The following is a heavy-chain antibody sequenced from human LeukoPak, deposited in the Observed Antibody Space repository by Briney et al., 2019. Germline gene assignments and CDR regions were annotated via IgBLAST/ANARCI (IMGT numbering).Heavy chain of an antibody. D-gene: IGHD3-10*01. CDR1: GFTFSAYW. CDR3: ARESPESVSSDDFDY. Sequence: GGSLRLSCATSGFTFSAYWMTWVRQAPGKGLEWVATIKQDGGQRYYLDSVKGRFTISRDNAKGSLYLQLDSLRVEDTAVYYCARESPESVSSDDFDYWGQGTLVTVSS. V-gene: IGHV3-7*01. J-gene: IGHJ4*02. CDR2: IKQDGGQR.